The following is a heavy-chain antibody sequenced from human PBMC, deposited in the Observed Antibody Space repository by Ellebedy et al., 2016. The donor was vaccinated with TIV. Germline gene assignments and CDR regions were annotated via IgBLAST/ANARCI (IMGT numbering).Heavy chain of an antibody. D-gene: IGHD1-20*01. Sequence: GESLKISXEVSGVIFSDLYMDWVRQAPGQGLEWVGRIRKKADSHTTEYATSVKGRFTISRDDSKNSLYLQMNSLRTEDTATYYCARVGMWITGTTEVDYWGQGTLVTVSS. CDR2: IRKKADSHTT. CDR3: ARVGMWITGTTEVDY. V-gene: IGHV3-72*01. CDR1: GVIFSDLY. J-gene: IGHJ4*02.